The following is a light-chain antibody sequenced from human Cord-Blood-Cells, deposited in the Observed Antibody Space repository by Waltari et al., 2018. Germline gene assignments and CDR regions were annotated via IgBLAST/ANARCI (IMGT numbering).Light chain of an antibody. V-gene: IGKV1-39*01. CDR1: QSISSY. Sequence: DIQMTQSPSSLSASVGDRVTITCRASQSISSYLHWYQQKPGKAPKLLLYAASSLQSGVPSRFTGSRSGTDFTLTISSLQPEDFATYYCQQSYSTPYTCGQGTKLELK. J-gene: IGKJ2*01. CDR2: AAS. CDR3: QQSYSTPYT.